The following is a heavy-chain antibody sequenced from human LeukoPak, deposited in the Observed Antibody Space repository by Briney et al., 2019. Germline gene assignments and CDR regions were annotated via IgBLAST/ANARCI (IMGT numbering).Heavy chain of an antibody. D-gene: IGHD4-23*01. CDR2: VVDGGAT. CDR1: GFTFSSYA. Sequence: PGGSLRLSCAASGFTFSSYAMTWVRQAPRKGLEWVSTVVDGGATFYAVSVKGRFTISRDNSKNTLYLQMNSLRGDDTAVYYCAKYGGVLPPGSRIPHWFDPWGQGSLVTVSS. J-gene: IGHJ5*02. V-gene: IGHV3-23*01. CDR3: AKYGGVLPPGSRIPHWFDP.